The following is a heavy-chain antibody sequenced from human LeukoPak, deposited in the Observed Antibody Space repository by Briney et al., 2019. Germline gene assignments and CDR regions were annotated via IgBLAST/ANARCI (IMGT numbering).Heavy chain of an antibody. CDR3: AREGLAPMVRGVIPY. CDR1: GFTLRSHG. CDR2: IYYSVST. Sequence: SLTLSCAASGFTLRSHGMHWVRQPPGKGLEWIGYIYYSVSTNYNPSLKSRVTISSDTSKNQFSLKLNSVTAADTAVYYCAREGLAPMVRGVIPYWGQGTLVTVSS. D-gene: IGHD3-10*01. V-gene: IGHV4-59*11. J-gene: IGHJ4*02.